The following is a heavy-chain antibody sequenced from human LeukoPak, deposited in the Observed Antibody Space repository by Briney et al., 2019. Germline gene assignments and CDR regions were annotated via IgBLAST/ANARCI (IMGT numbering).Heavy chain of an antibody. CDR1: GGSITSGSYY. D-gene: IGHD2-15*01. CDR3: ARETNCSGGSCYTPGI. CDR2: IYTSGST. Sequence: SETLSLTCTVSGGSITSGSYYWSWIRQPAGKGLEWIGRIYTSGSTDYNPSLKSRVTISVDTSKNQFSLKLSSVTAADTAVYYCARETNCSGGSCYTPGIWGQGTMVTVSS. V-gene: IGHV4-61*02. J-gene: IGHJ3*02.